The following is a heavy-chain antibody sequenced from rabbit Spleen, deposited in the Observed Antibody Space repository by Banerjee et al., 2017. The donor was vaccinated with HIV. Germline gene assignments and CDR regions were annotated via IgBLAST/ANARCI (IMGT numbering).Heavy chain of an antibody. CDR2: INTITGKT. D-gene: IGHD1-1*01. CDR3: ARDLPDIIGWNFGF. J-gene: IGHJ3*01. V-gene: IGHV1S45*01. Sequence: QEQLVESGGGLVKPGGTLTLTCKASGIDFSSYYMCWVRQAPGKGLEWIGCINTITGKTVHATWAKGRFTISRASSTTVFLQMTSLTAADTATYFCARDLPDIIGWNFGFWGQGTLVTVS. CDR1: GIDFSSYY.